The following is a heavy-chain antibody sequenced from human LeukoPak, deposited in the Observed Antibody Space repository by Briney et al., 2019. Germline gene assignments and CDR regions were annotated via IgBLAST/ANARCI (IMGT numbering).Heavy chain of an antibody. CDR3: ARDERYDSSGYPFDY. D-gene: IGHD3-22*01. CDR1: GGTFSSYA. J-gene: IGHJ4*02. Sequence: ASVKVSCKASGGTFSSYAISWVRQAPGQGLEWMGWINPNSGGTNYAQKFQGRVTMTRDTSISTAYMGLSRLRSDDTAVYYCARDERYDSSGYPFDYWGQGTLVTVSS. CDR2: INPNSGGT. V-gene: IGHV1-2*02.